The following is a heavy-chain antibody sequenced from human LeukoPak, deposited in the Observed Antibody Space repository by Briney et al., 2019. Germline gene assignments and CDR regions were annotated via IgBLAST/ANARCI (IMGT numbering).Heavy chain of an antibody. J-gene: IGHJ2*01. CDR2: VSPDGNLA. V-gene: IGHV3-74*01. CDR3: ASLPGGKTAALEFDL. D-gene: IGHD6-13*01. Sequence: PGGSLRLSCAGSGFTLSSSWMHWVRQAPGKGPVWVAHVSPDGNLANYADSVKGRFIISRDNAKNTLFLQMNSLRAEDTAVYYCASLPGGKTAALEFDLRGRGTLVTVSS. CDR1: GFTLSSSW.